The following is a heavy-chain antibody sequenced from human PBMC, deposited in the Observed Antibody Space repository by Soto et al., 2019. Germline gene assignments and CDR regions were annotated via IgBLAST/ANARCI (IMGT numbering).Heavy chain of an antibody. CDR3: ARGTIAARDYYYYGMDV. Sequence: ASVKVSCKASGYTFTSYGMSWVRQAPGQGLEWMGWISAYNGNTDYAQKLQGRVTMTTDTSTSTAYMELRSLRSDDTAVYYCARGTIAARDYYYYGMDVWGQGTTVTVSS. D-gene: IGHD6-6*01. CDR2: ISAYNGNT. CDR1: GYTFTSYG. J-gene: IGHJ6*02. V-gene: IGHV1-18*04.